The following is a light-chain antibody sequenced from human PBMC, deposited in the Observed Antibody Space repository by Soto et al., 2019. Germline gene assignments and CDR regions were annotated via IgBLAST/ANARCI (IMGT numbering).Light chain of an antibody. CDR3: QQYNTWLWT. CDR1: QSVNAN. V-gene: IGKV3-15*01. Sequence: EVVMTQSPATLSVSPGERATLSCRASQSVNANLAWYQQKPGQAPRLLIHGASNRATGIPARFSGCGFGTQFILNISSLQSEDFAVYYCQQYNTWLWTFGQGTNVEI. J-gene: IGKJ1*01. CDR2: GAS.